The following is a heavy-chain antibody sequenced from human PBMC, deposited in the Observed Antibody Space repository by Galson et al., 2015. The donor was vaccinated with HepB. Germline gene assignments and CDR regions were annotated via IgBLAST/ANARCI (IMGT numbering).Heavy chain of an antibody. CDR2: ISNDGSNK. CDR1: GFIFSSYG. J-gene: IGHJ6*02. Sequence: SLRLSCAASGFIFSSYGTHWVRQAPGKGLEWVAVISNDGSNKFYVDSVKGRFTISRDNSKNTLYLQMNSLRAEDTAVYHCAKDREGSGEIPFYYYYYGMDVWGQGTTVTVSS. D-gene: IGHD3-16*01. V-gene: IGHV3-30*18. CDR3: AKDREGSGEIPFYYYYYGMDV.